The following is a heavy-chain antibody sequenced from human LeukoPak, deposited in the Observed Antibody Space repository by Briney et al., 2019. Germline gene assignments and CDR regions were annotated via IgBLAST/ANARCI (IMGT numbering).Heavy chain of an antibody. CDR2: ISSSVTT. J-gene: IGHJ6*02. D-gene: IGHD3-10*01. V-gene: IGHV4-4*07. CDR3: ARALPSGSGRALDV. CDR1: GGSISSDY. Sequence: PSETLSLTCTVSGGSISSDYWTWIRQPAGKGLEWIGRISSSVTTNYNPSLKSRVTMSVDTSKNQFSLNLTSVTAADTAVYDCARALPSGSGRALDVWGQGTTVTVSS.